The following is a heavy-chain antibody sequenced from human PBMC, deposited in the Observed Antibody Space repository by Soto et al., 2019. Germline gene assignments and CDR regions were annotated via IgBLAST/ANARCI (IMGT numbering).Heavy chain of an antibody. CDR2: IILIFVTA. CDR3: AILSSNSAYCGGACPTAF. CDR1: GGTFSSYA. D-gene: IGHD2-21*02. J-gene: IGHJ1*01. V-gene: IGHV1-69*13. Sequence: GASVRVSCKACGGTFSSYAISCVRQAPGQGLEYMEGIILIFVTANYAQKFQGRVTITEDESTSTAYMELSRLRSEDKAVYYCAILSSNSAYCGGACPTAFWGQGTLVTVSS.